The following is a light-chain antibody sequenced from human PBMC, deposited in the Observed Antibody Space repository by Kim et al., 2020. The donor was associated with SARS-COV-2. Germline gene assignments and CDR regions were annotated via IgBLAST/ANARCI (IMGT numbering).Light chain of an antibody. V-gene: IGLV1-47*01. Sequence: GQRVTISCSGSSSNIEKNYVYWYQQVPGTAPKVLIYGNNLRPSGVPDRFSGSKSGTSASLAISGLRSEDEADYYCAAWDDRLGGRVFGGGTQLTVL. CDR2: GNN. J-gene: IGLJ3*02. CDR1: SSNIEKNY. CDR3: AAWDDRLGGRV.